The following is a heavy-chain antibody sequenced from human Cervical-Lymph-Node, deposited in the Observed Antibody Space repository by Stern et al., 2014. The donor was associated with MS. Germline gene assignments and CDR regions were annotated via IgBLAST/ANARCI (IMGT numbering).Heavy chain of an antibody. CDR3: ASGTGSKRPTGNY. J-gene: IGHJ4*02. Sequence: QVQLVQSGAEVKKPGASVKVSCKASGYSFTSHYMHWVRQAPGQGLEWVGIISPIGDSASYAQKLQGRVTMTRDTSTSTVYMELSSLRSEDTAVYYCASGTGSKRPTGNYWGQGTLVTVSS. D-gene: IGHD3/OR15-3a*01. CDR2: ISPIGDSA. V-gene: IGHV1-46*01. CDR1: GYSFTSHY.